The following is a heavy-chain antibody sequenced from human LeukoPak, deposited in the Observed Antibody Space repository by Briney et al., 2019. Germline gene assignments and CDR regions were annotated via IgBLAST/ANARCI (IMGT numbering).Heavy chain of an antibody. J-gene: IGHJ4*02. CDR2: ISYDGSNK. V-gene: IGHV3-30*18. D-gene: IGHD1-26*01. CDR3: AKDRASGSYGSYFDY. Sequence: GGPLRLSCAASGFTFSSLGMHWVRQAPGKGLEWVAVISYDGSNKYYADSVKGRFTISRDNSKNTLYLQMNSLRAEDTAVYYCAKDRASGSYGSYFDYWGQGTLVTVSS. CDR1: GFTFSSLG.